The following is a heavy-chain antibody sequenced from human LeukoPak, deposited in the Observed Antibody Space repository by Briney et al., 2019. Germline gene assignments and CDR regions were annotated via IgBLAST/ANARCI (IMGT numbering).Heavy chain of an antibody. V-gene: IGHV4-59*11. Sequence: PSETLSLTCAVSTDSFSSHYWTWIRQPPGKGLEWIGYISYIGSTNYNPSLKSRVTISIDTSKNQFSLKLSSVTAADTAVYYCARDVVTATKGFDIWGQGTMVSVSS. J-gene: IGHJ3*02. CDR1: TDSFSSHY. CDR2: ISYIGST. D-gene: IGHD4-17*01. CDR3: ARDVVTATKGFDI.